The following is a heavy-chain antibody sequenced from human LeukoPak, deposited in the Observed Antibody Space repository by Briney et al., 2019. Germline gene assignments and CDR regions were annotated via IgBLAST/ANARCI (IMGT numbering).Heavy chain of an antibody. CDR1: GGSISSYY. Sequence: TPSETLSLTCTVSGGSISSYYWSWIRQPPGKGLEWIGYIYYSGSTNYNPSLKSRVTISVDTSKNQFSLKLSSVTAADTAVYYCARQVSVGAFFDYWGQGTLVTVSS. CDR3: ARQVSVGAFFDY. CDR2: IYYSGST. D-gene: IGHD1-26*01. V-gene: IGHV4-59*08. J-gene: IGHJ4*02.